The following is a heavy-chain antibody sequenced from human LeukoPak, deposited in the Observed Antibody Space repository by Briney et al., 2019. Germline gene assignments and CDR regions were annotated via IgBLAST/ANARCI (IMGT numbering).Heavy chain of an antibody. CDR3: AKEGTRGYSYGSSDY. Sequence: GGSLRLSCAASGFTFNSYAMGWVRQAPGKGLEWVSTISSSSGDTYYADSVKGRLTVSRDNSKNTLYLQMNGLRAEDTAVYYCAKEGTRGYSYGSSDYWGQGTLVTVSS. D-gene: IGHD5-18*01. J-gene: IGHJ4*02. V-gene: IGHV3-23*01. CDR1: GFTFNSYA. CDR2: ISSSSGDT.